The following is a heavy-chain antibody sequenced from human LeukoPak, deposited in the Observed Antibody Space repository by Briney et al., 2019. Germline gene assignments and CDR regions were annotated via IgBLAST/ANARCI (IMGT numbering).Heavy chain of an antibody. CDR2: IKQDGSEK. D-gene: IGHD2-2*01. V-gene: IGHV3-7*03. J-gene: IGHJ4*02. CDR3: ARPLRLGAAIGGGYFDY. Sequence: GGSLRLSCAASGFTFSSYWMSWVRQAPGKGLEWVANIKQDGSEKYYVHSVKGRFTISRDNAKNSLYLQMNSLRAEDTAVYYCARPLRLGAAIGGGYFDYWGQGTLVTVSS. CDR1: GFTFSSYW.